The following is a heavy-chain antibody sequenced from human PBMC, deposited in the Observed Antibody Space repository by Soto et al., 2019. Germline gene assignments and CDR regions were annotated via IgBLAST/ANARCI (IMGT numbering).Heavy chain of an antibody. D-gene: IGHD3-9*01. Sequence: SETLSLTCAVYGGSFSGYYWSWIRQPPGKGLEWIGEINHSGSTNYNPSLKSRVTISVDTSKNQFSLKLSSVTAADTAVYYCARVRLTALRYFFWFDPWGQGPLVT. CDR2: INHSGST. V-gene: IGHV4-34*01. CDR1: GGSFSGYY. CDR3: ARVRLTALRYFFWFDP. J-gene: IGHJ5*02.